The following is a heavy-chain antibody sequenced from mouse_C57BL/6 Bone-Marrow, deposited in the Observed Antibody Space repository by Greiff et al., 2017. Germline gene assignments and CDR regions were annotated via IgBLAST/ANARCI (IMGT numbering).Heavy chain of an antibody. CDR1: GFSLTSYG. Sequence: QVQLKESGPGLVQPSQSLSITCTVSGFSLTSYGVHWVRQSPGKGLEWLGVIWSGGSTDYNAAFISRLSISKDNSKSQVFFKMNSLQADDTAIYYCARTDSQGREFAYWGQGTLVTVSA. D-gene: IGHD3-3*01. CDR2: IWSGGST. CDR3: ARTDSQGREFAY. V-gene: IGHV2-2*01. J-gene: IGHJ3*01.